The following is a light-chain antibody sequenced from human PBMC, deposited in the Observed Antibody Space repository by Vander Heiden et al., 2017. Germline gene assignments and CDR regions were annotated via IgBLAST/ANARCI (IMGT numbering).Light chain of an antibody. J-gene: IGLJ1*01. CDR3: QAWDSSSNYV. V-gene: IGLV3-1*01. Sequence: SYELTQPPSVSVSPGQTASLTCSGDKLGDKYACWYQQKPGQSPVLVIYQDSKRPSGIPERFSGSNSGNTATLTISGTQAMDEADYYCQAWDSSSNYVFGTGTKVTVL. CDR1: KLGDKY. CDR2: QDS.